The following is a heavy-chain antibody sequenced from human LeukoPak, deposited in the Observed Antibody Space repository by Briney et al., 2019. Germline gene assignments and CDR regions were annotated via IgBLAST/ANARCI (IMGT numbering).Heavy chain of an antibody. J-gene: IGHJ4*02. CDR3: ARRIEPLVPGGFDY. CDR1: GGSFSGYY. D-gene: IGHD6-13*01. CDR2: MNHSGST. V-gene: IGHV4-34*01. Sequence: PSGTLSLTCAVYGGSFSGYYWSWIRQPPGKGLEWVGEMNHSGSTNYNPSLKSRVTISVDPSKNQFSQKLSSVTGANTAVYYCARRIEPLVPGGFDYWGEGPLVRVPS.